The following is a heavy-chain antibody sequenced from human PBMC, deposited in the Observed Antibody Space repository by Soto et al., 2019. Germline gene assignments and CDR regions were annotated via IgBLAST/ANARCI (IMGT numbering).Heavy chain of an antibody. CDR3: ARESLLDLAVAGPLDY. V-gene: IGHV3-72*01. J-gene: IGHJ4*02. CDR2: TRNKANSYTT. D-gene: IGHD6-19*01. CDR1: GFTFSDHY. Sequence: GGSLRLSCAASGFTFSDHYMDWVRQAPGKGLEWVGRTRNKANSYTTEYAASVKGRFTISRDDSKNSLYLQMNSLKTEDTAVYYCARESLLDLAVAGPLDYWGQGTLVTVSS.